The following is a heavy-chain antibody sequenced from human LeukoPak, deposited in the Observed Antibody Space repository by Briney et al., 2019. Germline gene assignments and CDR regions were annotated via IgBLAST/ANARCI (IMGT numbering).Heavy chain of an antibody. D-gene: IGHD3-22*01. J-gene: IGHJ3*02. CDR3: AGEGGYYDSSGYHDAFDI. CDR1: GGSFSGYY. Sequence: PSETLSLTCAVYGGSFSGYYWSWIRQPPGKGLEWIGEINHSGSTNYNPSLKSRVTISVDTSKNQFSLKLSSVTAADTAVYYCAGEGGYYDSSGYHDAFDIWGQGTMVTVSS. V-gene: IGHV4-34*01. CDR2: INHSGST.